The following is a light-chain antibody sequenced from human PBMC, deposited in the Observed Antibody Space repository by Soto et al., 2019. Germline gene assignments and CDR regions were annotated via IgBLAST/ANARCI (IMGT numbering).Light chain of an antibody. V-gene: IGLV1-40*01. Sequence: QAVVTQPPSVSGAPGQRVTISCTGNSSNIGAGFDVHWYQQLPGTAPKLLIYIDNQRPSGVPDRFSGSKSGTSASLAISGLQSDDEAEYYCAAWDDSLNGPVFGGGTKVTVL. CDR2: IDN. J-gene: IGLJ2*01. CDR1: SSNIGAGFD. CDR3: AAWDDSLNGPV.